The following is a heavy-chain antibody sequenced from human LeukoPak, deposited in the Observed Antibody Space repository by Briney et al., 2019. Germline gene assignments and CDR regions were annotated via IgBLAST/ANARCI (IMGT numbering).Heavy chain of an antibody. V-gene: IGHV3-48*03. CDR1: GFTFSSYE. CDR3: GSGYDIDY. D-gene: IGHD2-2*01. Sequence: PGGSLRLSCAASGFTFSSYEMNWVRQAPGKGLEWVSYISRSGSTIYYADSAKGRFTISRDNAKNSPYLQMSSLRAEDTAVYYCGSGYDIDYWGQGILVTVSP. CDR2: ISRSGSTI. J-gene: IGHJ4*02.